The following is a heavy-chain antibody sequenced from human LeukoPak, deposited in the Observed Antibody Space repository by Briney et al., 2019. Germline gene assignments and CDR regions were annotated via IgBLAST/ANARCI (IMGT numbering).Heavy chain of an antibody. CDR1: GGTFSSYA. D-gene: IGHD3-3*01. J-gene: IGHJ4*02. CDR3: ALSLTFGVVSVFDY. V-gene: IGHV1-69*05. CDR2: IIPIFGTA. Sequence: SVKVSCKASGGTFSSYAISWVRQAPGQGLEWMGGIIPIFGTANYAQKFQGRVTITTDESTSTAYMELSSLRSEDTAVYYCALSLTFGVVSVFDYWGQGTLVTVSS.